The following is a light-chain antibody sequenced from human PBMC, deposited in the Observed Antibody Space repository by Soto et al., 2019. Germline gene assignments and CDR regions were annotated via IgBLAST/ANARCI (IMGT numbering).Light chain of an antibody. CDR3: QHWNDYSWT. J-gene: IGKJ1*01. V-gene: IGKV1-5*03. CDR2: KTS. CDR1: QGIVIW. Sequence: DIHMTQSPSTLSASVGDKVTTTCRASQGIVIWLAWYQQKPGKAPNLLIYKTSSLETGVPSRFSGSGSGTEFTLTISSLQPDDFATYYCQHWNDYSWTFGQGTKVEVK.